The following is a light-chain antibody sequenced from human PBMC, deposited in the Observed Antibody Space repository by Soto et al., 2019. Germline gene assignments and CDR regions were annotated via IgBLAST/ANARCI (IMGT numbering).Light chain of an antibody. CDR2: GAS. Sequence: DIHMTQSPSSLSASVGDTVTITCRASQNIDMYLNWYQQKPGKAPRVLISGASNLQSGVPSRFSGSRSGTDFTLTISSLQSEDFASYFCQHTFNSPPWTFGQGTKVEVK. J-gene: IGKJ1*01. CDR3: QHTFNSPPWT. V-gene: IGKV1-39*01. CDR1: QNIDMY.